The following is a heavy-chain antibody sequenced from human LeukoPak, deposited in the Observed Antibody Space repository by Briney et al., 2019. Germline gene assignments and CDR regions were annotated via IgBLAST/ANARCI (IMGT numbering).Heavy chain of an antibody. Sequence: GGSLRLSCAASGFTFSSYSMNWVRQAPGKGLEWVSYISSSSSTIYYADSVKGRFTISRDNAKNSLYLQMNSLRAEDTAVYYCARDTFNCSGGSCYSEVYYFDYWGQGTLVTVSS. CDR1: GFTFSSYS. J-gene: IGHJ4*02. D-gene: IGHD2-15*01. CDR2: ISSSSSTI. V-gene: IGHV3-48*04. CDR3: ARDTFNCSGGSCYSEVYYFDY.